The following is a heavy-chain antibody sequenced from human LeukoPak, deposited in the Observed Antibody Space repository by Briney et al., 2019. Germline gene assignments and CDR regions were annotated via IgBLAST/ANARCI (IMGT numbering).Heavy chain of an antibody. CDR2: IYYSGST. CDR3: AREPGEGSWTLGSYYFDY. V-gene: IGHV4-30-4*01. J-gene: IGHJ4*02. CDR1: GGSISSGDYY. D-gene: IGHD6-13*01. Sequence: SQTLSLTCTVSGGSISSGDYYWSWIRQPQGKGLEWIGYIYYSGSTYYNPSLKSRVTISVDTSKNQFSLKLSSVTAADTAVYYCAREPGEGSWTLGSYYFDYWGQGTLVTVSS.